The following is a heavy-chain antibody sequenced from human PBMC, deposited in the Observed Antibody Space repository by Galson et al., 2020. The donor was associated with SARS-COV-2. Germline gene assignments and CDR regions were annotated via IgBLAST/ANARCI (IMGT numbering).Heavy chain of an antibody. V-gene: IGHV3-30*04. CDR1: GFTFTNYA. D-gene: IGHD1-26*01. CDR3: ARDVSGGASDI. CDR2: ISHDGRIE. J-gene: IGHJ3*02. Sequence: QLGESLKISCAASGFTFTNYAIHWVRQAPGKGLEWVAVISHDGRIEVYADSVKGQFTISRDNSENMLFLQMDSLRADDTAVYYCARDVSGGASDIWGQGTMVTVAS.